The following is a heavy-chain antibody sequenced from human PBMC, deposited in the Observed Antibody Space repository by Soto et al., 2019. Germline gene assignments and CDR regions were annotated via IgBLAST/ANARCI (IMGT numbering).Heavy chain of an antibody. J-gene: IGHJ6*02. V-gene: IGHV1-69*13. CDR2: IIPIFGTA. CDR1: GGTFSSYA. D-gene: IGHD3-9*01. CDR3: ARAPYDILTGHHYYYGMDV. Sequence: ASVKVSCKASGGTFSSYAISWVRQAPGQGLEWMGGIIPIFGTANYAQKFQGRVTITVDESTSTAYMELSSLRSEDTAVYYCARAPYDILTGHHYYYGMDVWGQGTTVTVSS.